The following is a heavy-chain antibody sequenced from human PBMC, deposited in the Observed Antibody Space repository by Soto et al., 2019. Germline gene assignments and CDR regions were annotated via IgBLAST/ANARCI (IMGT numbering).Heavy chain of an antibody. D-gene: IGHD6-13*01. CDR3: VRRHVSATGIDWFDY. Sequence: ASVKVSCKASGYTFTSYGIHWVRQAPGQRLEWMGWINAANGDTKYSPKFQGRVTITRDTSASTAYMELSSLRSEDTAVYYCVRRHVSATGIDWFDYWGQGTLVTVSS. CDR1: GYTFTSYG. J-gene: IGHJ4*02. CDR2: INAANGDT. V-gene: IGHV1-3*01.